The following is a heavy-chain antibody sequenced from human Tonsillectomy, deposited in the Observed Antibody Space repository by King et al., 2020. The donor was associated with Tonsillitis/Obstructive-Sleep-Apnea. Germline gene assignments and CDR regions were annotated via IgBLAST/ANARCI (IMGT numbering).Heavy chain of an antibody. D-gene: IGHD1-1*01. J-gene: IGHJ3*02. CDR2: ISWNSGSI. V-gene: IGHV3-9*01. Sequence: VQLVESGGGLVQPGRSLRLSCAASGFTFDDYAMHWVRQAPGKGLEWGSGISWNSGSIGYADSVKGRFTISRDNAKNSLYLQMNSLRAEDTALYYCAKNSLDASRAASAFDIWGQGTMVTVSS. CDR3: AKNSLDASRAASAFDI. CDR1: GFTFDDYA.